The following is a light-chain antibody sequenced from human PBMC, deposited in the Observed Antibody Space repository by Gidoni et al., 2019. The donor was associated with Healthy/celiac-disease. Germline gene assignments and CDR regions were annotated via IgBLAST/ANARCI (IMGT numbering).Light chain of an antibody. CDR3: QQYNSYWT. CDR1: QSISSW. J-gene: IGKJ4*01. Sequence: DIQMTQSPSTLSASVGDRVTITCRASQSISSWLAWYQQKPGKAPKLLIYKASSLESGVPSRVSGSGSATKFTLTISSLQPDDFATYYCQQYNSYWTFGGGTKVEIK. V-gene: IGKV1-5*03. CDR2: KAS.